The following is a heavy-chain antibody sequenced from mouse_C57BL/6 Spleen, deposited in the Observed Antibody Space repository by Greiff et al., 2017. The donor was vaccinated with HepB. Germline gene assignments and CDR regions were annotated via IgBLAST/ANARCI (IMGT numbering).Heavy chain of an antibody. Sequence: EVKLMESGGGLVKPGGSLKLSCAASGFTFSDYGMHWVRQAPEKGLEWVAYISSGSSTIYYADTVKGRFTISRDNAKNTLFLQRTSLRSEETAMYYCAVSTHYAMDYWGQGTSVTVSS. J-gene: IGHJ4*01. CDR2: ISSGSSTI. V-gene: IGHV5-17*01. CDR1: GFTFSDYG. D-gene: IGHD2-1*01. CDR3: AVSTHYAMDY.